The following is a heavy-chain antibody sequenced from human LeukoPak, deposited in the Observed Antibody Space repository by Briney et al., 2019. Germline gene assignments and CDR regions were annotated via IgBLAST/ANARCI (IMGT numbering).Heavy chain of an antibody. V-gene: IGHV4-34*01. CDR1: GGYFSGYY. CDR2: INHSGST. CDR3: ARGVAGDFWSGYYTGPNWFDP. J-gene: IGHJ5*02. Sequence: SETLSLTCAVYGGYFSGYYWSWISQPPGKGLEWIGEINHSGSTNYNPSLKSRVTISVDTSKNQFSLKLSSATAADTAVYYCARGVAGDFWSGYYTGPNWFDPWGQGTLVTVSS. D-gene: IGHD3-3*01.